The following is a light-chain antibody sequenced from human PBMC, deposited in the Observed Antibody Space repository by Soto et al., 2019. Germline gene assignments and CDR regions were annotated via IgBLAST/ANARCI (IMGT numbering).Light chain of an antibody. CDR1: QSVSSN. CDR3: QQYDKRLMYT. CDR2: GAS. Sequence: EIVMTQSPATLSVSPGERATLSCRASQSVSSNLAWYQQKPGQAPRLLIYGASTRATGVPGRFSGSGSGTEFTLTISSLQAEDFALYYCQQYDKRLMYTFXQGTKVDIK. J-gene: IGKJ2*01. V-gene: IGKV3-15*01.